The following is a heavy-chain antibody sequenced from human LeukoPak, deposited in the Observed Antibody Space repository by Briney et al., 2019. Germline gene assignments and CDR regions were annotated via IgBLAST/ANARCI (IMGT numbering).Heavy chain of an antibody. CDR3: AKCPNRSGWYLIDY. D-gene: IGHD6-19*01. CDR1: GFTFSSYG. Sequence: PGGSLRLSCAASGFTFSSYGMHWVRQAPGKGLEWVAVISYDGSNKYYADSVKGRFTISRDNSKNTLYLQMNSLRAEDTAVYYCAKCPNRSGWYLIDYWGQGTLVTVSS. J-gene: IGHJ4*02. V-gene: IGHV3-30*18. CDR2: ISYDGSNK.